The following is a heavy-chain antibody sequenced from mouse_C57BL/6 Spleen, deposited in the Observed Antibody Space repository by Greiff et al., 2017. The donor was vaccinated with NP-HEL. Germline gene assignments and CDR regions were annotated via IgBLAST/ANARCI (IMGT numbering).Heavy chain of an antibody. D-gene: IGHD2-4*01. J-gene: IGHJ4*01. Sequence: VQLQQSGPELVKPGASVKISCKASGYSFTDYNMNWVKQSNGKSLEWIGVINPNYGTTSYNQKFKGKATLTVDQSSSTAYMQLNSLTSEDSAVYDCARGGLRRDYYAMDYWGQGTSVTVSS. CDR3: ARGGLRRDYYAMDY. CDR1: GYSFTDYN. V-gene: IGHV1-39*01. CDR2: INPNYGTT.